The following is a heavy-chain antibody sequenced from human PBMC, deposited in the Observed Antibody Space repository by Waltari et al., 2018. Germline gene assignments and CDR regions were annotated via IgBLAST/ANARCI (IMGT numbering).Heavy chain of an antibody. CDR3: ARDPGGLKQLAHYFDY. D-gene: IGHD6-13*01. J-gene: IGHJ4*02. Sequence: QVQLVESGGGVVQPGRSLRLSCAASGFTFSSYAMHWVRQAPGKGLEWVAVISYDGSNKYYADSVKCRFTISRDNSKNTLYLQMNSLRAEDTAVYYCARDPGGLKQLAHYFDYWGQGTLVTVSS. V-gene: IGHV3-30*01. CDR2: ISYDGSNK. CDR1: GFTFSSYA.